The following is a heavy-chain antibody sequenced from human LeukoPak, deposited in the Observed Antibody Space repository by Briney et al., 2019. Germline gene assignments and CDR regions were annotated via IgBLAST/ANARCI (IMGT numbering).Heavy chain of an antibody. CDR2: MNPDGGGT. J-gene: IGHJ6*03. V-gene: IGHV1-2*02. CDR1: GYTFTGYY. Sequence: GASVKVSCKASGYTFTGYYMHWVRQAPGQGLEWMGWMNPDGGGTAYGQIFQGRVTMTRDTSINTAYMELSGLRSGDTAIYYCARGAGSHYYYHMDVWGKGTTVTVSS. D-gene: IGHD6-19*01. CDR3: ARGAGSHYYYHMDV.